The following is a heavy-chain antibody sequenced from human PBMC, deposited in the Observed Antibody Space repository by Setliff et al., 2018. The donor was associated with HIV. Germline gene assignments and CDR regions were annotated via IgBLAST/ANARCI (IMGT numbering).Heavy chain of an antibody. CDR3: AKAPSMQYYFDY. V-gene: IGHV3-21*01. J-gene: IGHJ4*02. CDR1: GFTFSSYS. CDR2: ISSSSSYI. Sequence: PGGSLRLSCAASGFTFSSYSMNWVRQAPGKGLEWVSSISSSSSYIYYADSVKGRFTISRDNAKNSLYPQMNSLRAEDTAVYYCAKAPSMQYYFDYWGQGTLVTVSS. D-gene: IGHD2-8*01.